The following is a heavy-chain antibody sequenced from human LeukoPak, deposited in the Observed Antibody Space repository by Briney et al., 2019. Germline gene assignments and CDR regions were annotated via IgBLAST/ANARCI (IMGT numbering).Heavy chain of an antibody. V-gene: IGHV3-30*04. J-gene: IGHJ4*02. CDR1: GFTFSIYP. D-gene: IGHD2-2*01. Sequence: GGSLRLSCAASGFTFSIYPIHWVRQAPGKGLEWVAGISYDGSNEYYADPVKGRFSISRDSSQNMLYLHMNSLTSDDTAVYYCAREKYEGSTHFDYWGQGTLVTVSS. CDR3: AREKYEGSTHFDY. CDR2: ISYDGSNE.